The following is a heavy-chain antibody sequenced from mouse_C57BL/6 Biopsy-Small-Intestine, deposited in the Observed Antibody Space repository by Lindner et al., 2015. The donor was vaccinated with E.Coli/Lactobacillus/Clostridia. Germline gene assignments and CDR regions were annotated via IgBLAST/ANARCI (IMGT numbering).Heavy chain of an antibody. J-gene: IGHJ3*01. CDR1: GFSFNTYA. CDR3: VRPSSYGYDDWFAY. V-gene: IGHV10-1*01. D-gene: IGHD2-2*01. Sequence: VQLQESGGGLVQPKGSLKLSCAASGFSFNTYAMNWVRQAPGKGFWNGLLDIRSKSNNYATYYADSVKDRFTISRDVSESMLYLQMNNLKTEDTAMYYCVRPSSYGYDDWFAYWGQGTLVTVSA. CDR2: IRSKSNNYAT.